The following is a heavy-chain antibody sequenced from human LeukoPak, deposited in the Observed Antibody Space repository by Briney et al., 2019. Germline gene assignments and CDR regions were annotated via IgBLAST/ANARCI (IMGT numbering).Heavy chain of an antibody. Sequence: GGSLRLSCAASGFTFSGSAMHWVRQASGKGLEWVGRIRSKANSYATAYAASVKGRFTISRDDSKSTAYLQMNSLKTEDTAVYYCTRTYITTVTYYYYYMDVWGKGTTVTVSS. V-gene: IGHV3-73*01. CDR2: IRSKANSYAT. CDR3: TRTYITTVTYYYYYMDV. CDR1: GFTFSGSA. D-gene: IGHD4-17*01. J-gene: IGHJ6*03.